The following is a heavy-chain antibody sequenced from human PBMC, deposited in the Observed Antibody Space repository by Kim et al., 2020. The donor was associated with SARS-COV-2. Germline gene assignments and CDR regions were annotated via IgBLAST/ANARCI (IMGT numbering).Heavy chain of an antibody. CDR2: ISSSSSYI. CDR3: ARGKDMRQLVAGTDAFDI. Sequence: GGSLRLSCAASGFTFSSYSMNWVRQAPGKGLEWVSSISSSSSYIYYADSVKGRFTISRDNAKNSLYLQMNSLRAEDTAVYYCARGKDMRQLVAGTDAFDIWGQGTMVTVSS. J-gene: IGHJ3*02. V-gene: IGHV3-21*01. CDR1: GFTFSSYS. D-gene: IGHD6-6*01.